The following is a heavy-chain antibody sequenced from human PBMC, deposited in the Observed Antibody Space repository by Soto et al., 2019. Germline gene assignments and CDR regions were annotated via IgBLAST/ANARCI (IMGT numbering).Heavy chain of an antibody. D-gene: IGHD2-2*02. CDR3: ARDSYCISTSCYSPRGWFDP. Sequence: QVQLVQSGAEVKKPGASVKVSCKASGYTFTSYGISWVRQAPGQGLEWMGWISAYNGNTNYAQKLQGRVTMTTDTSTSTAYMELRSLRSDDTAVYYCARDSYCISTSCYSPRGWFDPWGQGTLVTVSS. V-gene: IGHV1-18*01. CDR2: ISAYNGNT. J-gene: IGHJ5*02. CDR1: GYTFTSYG.